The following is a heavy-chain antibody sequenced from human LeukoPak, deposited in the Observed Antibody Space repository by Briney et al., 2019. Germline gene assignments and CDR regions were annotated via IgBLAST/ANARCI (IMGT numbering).Heavy chain of an antibody. J-gene: IGHJ3*02. Sequence: GGSLRFSCAASGFTISSYAMSWVRQAPGHGLEWGSAISGSGGSTYYADSVKGRFTISRDNSKNTLYLQMNSLRAEDTAVYYCAKVALGCYDSSGDVELNSFDIWGQGTMVTVSS. CDR1: GFTISSYA. CDR3: AKVALGCYDSSGDVELNSFDI. CDR2: ISGSGGST. D-gene: IGHD3-22*01. V-gene: IGHV3-23*01.